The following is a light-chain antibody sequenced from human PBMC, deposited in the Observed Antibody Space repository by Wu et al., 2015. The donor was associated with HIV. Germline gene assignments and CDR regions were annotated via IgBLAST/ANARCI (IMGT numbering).Light chain of an antibody. CDR3: QQGYS. J-gene: IGKJ2*03. CDR2: NAY. Sequence: EIVLTQSPATLSLSPGERATLSCRASQSVNNYLVWYQQIPGQAPKLLIYNAYSRAAGVPARFSGSESGTDFTLTISRLEPEDFAVYYCQQGYSFGQGTKLEI. V-gene: IGKV3-11*01. CDR1: QSVNNY.